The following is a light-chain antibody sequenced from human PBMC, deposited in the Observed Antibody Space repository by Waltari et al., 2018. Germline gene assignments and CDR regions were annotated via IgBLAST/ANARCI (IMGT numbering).Light chain of an antibody. CDR2: GNS. Sequence: QSVLTHPPSVSGAPGQTVTISCTGSSSNIGSTYDVHWYQQLPGTAPKLLIYGNSNRPPGFPDRFSGSKSGTSASLAITGLQAEDEADYYCQSYDRSLNGHVVFGGGTKVTVL. CDR3: QSYDRSLNGHVV. V-gene: IGLV1-40*01. J-gene: IGLJ2*01. CDR1: SSNIGSTYD.